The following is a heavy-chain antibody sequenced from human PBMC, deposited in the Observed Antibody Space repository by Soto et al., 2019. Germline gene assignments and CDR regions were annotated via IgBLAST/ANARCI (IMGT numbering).Heavy chain of an antibody. CDR1: GGSFSGYY. CDR2: INHSGST. Sequence: SETLSLTCAVYGGSFSGYYWSWIRQPPGKGLEWIGEINHSGSTNYNPSLKSRVTISVDTSKNQFSLKLSSVTAADTAVYYRARGKKYYDILTGPSNYNWFDPWGQGTLVTVSS. CDR3: ARGKKYYDILTGPSNYNWFDP. V-gene: IGHV4-34*01. D-gene: IGHD3-9*01. J-gene: IGHJ5*02.